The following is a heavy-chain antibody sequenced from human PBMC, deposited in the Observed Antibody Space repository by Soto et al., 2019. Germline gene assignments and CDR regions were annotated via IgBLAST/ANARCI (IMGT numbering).Heavy chain of an antibody. CDR1: GGSFSGYY. Sequence: QVQLQQWGAGLLKPSETLSLTCAVYGGSFSGYYWSWIRQPPGKGLEWIGEINHSGSTNYNPSLKSRVTISVDTSTKQFALKLSSVTAADTAVDYCARIADAFDIWGQGTMVTVSS. V-gene: IGHV4-34*01. CDR3: ARIADAFDI. CDR2: INHSGST. J-gene: IGHJ3*02. D-gene: IGHD3-22*01.